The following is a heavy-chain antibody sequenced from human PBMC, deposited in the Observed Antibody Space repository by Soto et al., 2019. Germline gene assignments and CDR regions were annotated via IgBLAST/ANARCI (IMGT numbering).Heavy chain of an antibody. CDR1: GYSFTSYW. D-gene: IGHD3-22*01. Sequence: PGESLKISCKGSGYSFTSYWFGWVRQMPGKGLEWMGIIYPGDSDTRYSPSFQGQVTISADKSISTAYLQWSSLKASDTAMSYYVRCFSSGSPPYYYYGMDVWGYATTLTVHS. CDR3: VRCFSSGSPPYYYYGMDV. CDR2: IYPGDSDT. J-gene: IGHJ6*01. V-gene: IGHV5-51*01.